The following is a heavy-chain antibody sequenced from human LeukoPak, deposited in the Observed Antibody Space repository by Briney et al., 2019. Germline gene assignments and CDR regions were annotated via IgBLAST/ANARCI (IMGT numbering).Heavy chain of an antibody. CDR3: ARAQGGASWNPYYYLDV. CDR2: ISDNGRDK. Sequence: GRSLRLSCAASGLTFSSFAMHWVRQAPGKGLEWLAVISDNGRDKSNADSVEGRFTISRDNSKNILYMEMSSLRGDDTAVYYCARAQGGASWNPYYYLDVWGKGTTVTVSS. CDR1: GLTFSSFA. D-gene: IGHD2-21*01. V-gene: IGHV3-30*15. J-gene: IGHJ6*03.